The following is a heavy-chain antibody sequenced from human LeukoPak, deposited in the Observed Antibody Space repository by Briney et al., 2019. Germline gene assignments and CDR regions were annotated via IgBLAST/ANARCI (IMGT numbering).Heavy chain of an antibody. CDR3: ARSLFKDSSGCWVLGY. CDR1: GGTFSSYA. Sequence: ASVKVSCKASGGTFSSYAISWVRQAPGQGLEWMGRIIPIFGTANYAQKFQGRVTITADESTSTAYMELSSLRSEDTAVYYCARSLFKDSSGCWVLGYWGQGTLVTVSS. V-gene: IGHV1-69*15. CDR2: IIPIFGTA. J-gene: IGHJ4*02. D-gene: IGHD6-19*01.